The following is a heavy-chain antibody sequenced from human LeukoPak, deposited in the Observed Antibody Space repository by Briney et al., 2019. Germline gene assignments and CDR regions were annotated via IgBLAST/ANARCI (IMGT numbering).Heavy chain of an antibody. Sequence: ASVKVSCKASGYTFTGYYMHWVRQAPGQGLEWMGWINPNSGGTNYAQKFQGRVTMARDTSISTAYMELSSLRSEDTAVYYCARVGYSNSYDYWGQGTLVTVSS. D-gene: IGHD4-11*01. CDR2: INPNSGGT. J-gene: IGHJ4*02. CDR3: ARVGYSNSYDY. V-gene: IGHV1-2*02. CDR1: GYTFTGYY.